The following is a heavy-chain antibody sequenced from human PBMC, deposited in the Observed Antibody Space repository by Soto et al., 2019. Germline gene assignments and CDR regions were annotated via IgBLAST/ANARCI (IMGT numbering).Heavy chain of an antibody. CDR3: AKGKGLRCFSSLDY. CDR1: GFTFSSYA. CDR2: ISGSGGST. Sequence: EVQLLESGGGLVQPGGSLRLSCAASGFTFSSYAMSWDRQAPGKGLEWVSAISGSGGSTYYADSVKGRFTISRDNSKNTLYLQMNSLRAEDTAVYYCAKGKGLRCFSSLDYWGQGTLVTVSS. V-gene: IGHV3-23*01. D-gene: IGHD5-12*01. J-gene: IGHJ4*02.